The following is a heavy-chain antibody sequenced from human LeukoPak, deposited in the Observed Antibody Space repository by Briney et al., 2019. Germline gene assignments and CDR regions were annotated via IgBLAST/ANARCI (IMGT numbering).Heavy chain of an antibody. J-gene: IGHJ6*03. CDR3: ARASKITMVRGVKGYYYYMDV. V-gene: IGHV1-8*01. D-gene: IGHD3-10*01. CDR1: GYTFTSYD. CDR2: MNPNSGNT. Sequence: ASVKVSCKASGYTFTSYDINWVRQATGKGLEWMGWMNPNSGNTGYAQKFQGRVTMTRNTSISTAYMELSSLRSEDTAVYYCARASKITMVRGVKGYYYYMDVWGKGTTVTVSS.